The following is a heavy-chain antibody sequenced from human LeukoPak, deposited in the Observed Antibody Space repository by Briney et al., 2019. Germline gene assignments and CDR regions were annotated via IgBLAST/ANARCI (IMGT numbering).Heavy chain of an antibody. J-gene: IGHJ4*02. CDR2: ISYDGSNK. CDR1: GFTFSSYA. Sequence: GGSLRLSCAASGFTFSSYAMHWVRQAPGKGLEWVAVISYDGSNKYYADSAKGRFTISRDNSKNTLYLQMNSLRAEDTAVYYCARRPDYFDYWGQGTLVTVSS. CDR3: ARRPDYFDY. V-gene: IGHV3-30-3*01.